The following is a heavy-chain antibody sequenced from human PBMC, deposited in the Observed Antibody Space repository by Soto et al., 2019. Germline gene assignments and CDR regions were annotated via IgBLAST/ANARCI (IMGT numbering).Heavy chain of an antibody. V-gene: IGHV3-48*03. CDR3: ARSDVWTGYYALDY. J-gene: IGHJ4*02. Sequence: GGSLRLSCTASGFTFSSYEMNWVRQAPGKGPEWVSYISSSGTTMYYADSVQGRFTISRDNAKNSLYLQMSSLRAEDTAIYYCARSDVWTGYYALDYWGQGALVTVSS. CDR2: ISSSGTTM. D-gene: IGHD3-3*01. CDR1: GFTFSSYE.